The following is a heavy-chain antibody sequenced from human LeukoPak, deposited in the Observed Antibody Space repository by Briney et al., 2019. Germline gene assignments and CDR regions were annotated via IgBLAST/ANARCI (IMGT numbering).Heavy chain of an antibody. CDR1: ESTVTEFS. Sequence: ASVKVSCRVSESTVTEFSIHWVRQAPGKGLEWMGGFDPDNAERVFARKFQGRVTMTEDTSTNTAYMELTSLGSEDTAVYYCARGEVDSSGWDCFHFWGQGTLVTVSS. CDR3: ARGEVDSSGWDCFHF. D-gene: IGHD6-19*01. J-gene: IGHJ4*02. V-gene: IGHV1-24*01. CDR2: FDPDNAER.